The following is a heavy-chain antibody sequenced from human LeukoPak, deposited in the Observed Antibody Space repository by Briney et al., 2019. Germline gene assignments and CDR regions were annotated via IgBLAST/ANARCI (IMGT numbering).Heavy chain of an antibody. Sequence: GGSLRLSCAVSGFNFRDHWMDWVRQAPGKGLEWVGHIKNDGSETYYLDSLKGRFSISRDDTNNALYLQMNSLRVEDTAVYYCVKNDGWFHLAQWGQGTLVTVSS. V-gene: IGHV3-7*03. CDR3: VKNDGWFHLAQ. D-gene: IGHD6-19*01. CDR2: IKNDGSET. J-gene: IGHJ4*02. CDR1: GFNFRDHW.